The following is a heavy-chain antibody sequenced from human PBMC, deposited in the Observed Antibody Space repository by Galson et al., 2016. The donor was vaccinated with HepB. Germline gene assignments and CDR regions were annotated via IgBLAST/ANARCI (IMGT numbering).Heavy chain of an antibody. CDR2: IRSKANNYAT. J-gene: IGHJ4*02. CDR3: VRLGERSCTGGSCYS. D-gene: IGHD2-15*01. Sequence: SLRLSCAASGFIFSGSAVDWVRQASGKGLEWVGRIRSKANNYATVYAASVSGRFTILRDDRKNTAYLRMYSLKPEDTAVYYCVRLGERSCTGGSCYSWGQGTLVTVSA. CDR1: GFIFSGSA. V-gene: IGHV3-73*01.